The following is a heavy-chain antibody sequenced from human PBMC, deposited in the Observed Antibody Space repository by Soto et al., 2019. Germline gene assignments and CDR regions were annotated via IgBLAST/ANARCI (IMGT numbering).Heavy chain of an antibody. D-gene: IGHD3-10*01. CDR3: ARGRPARGAINKFDI. CDR2: VFYSGHA. J-gene: IGHJ3*02. Sequence: SETLSLTCSVSGGSVNSGDYFWSWIRKSPGKGLEWIGYVFYSGHAYYNPSLKSRVTISLDTSKNQFSLKLSSVTAADTAVYYCARGRPARGAINKFDIWGQGTMVTVSS. CDR1: GGSVNSGDYF. V-gene: IGHV4-30-4*01.